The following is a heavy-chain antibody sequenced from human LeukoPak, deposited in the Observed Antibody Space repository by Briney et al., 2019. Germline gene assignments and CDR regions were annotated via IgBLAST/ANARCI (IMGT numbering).Heavy chain of an antibody. CDR2: IWYDGSNK. V-gene: IGHV3-33*01. J-gene: IGHJ3*02. D-gene: IGHD3-22*01. CDR1: GFTFSSYG. Sequence: GRSLRLSCAASGFTFSSYGMHWVRQAPGKGLEWVAVIWYDGSNKYYADSVKGRFTISRDNSKNTLYLQMNSLRAEDTAVYYCARDRVVAYYYDSSGSVDAFDIWGQGTMVTVSS. CDR3: ARDRVVAYYYDSSGSVDAFDI.